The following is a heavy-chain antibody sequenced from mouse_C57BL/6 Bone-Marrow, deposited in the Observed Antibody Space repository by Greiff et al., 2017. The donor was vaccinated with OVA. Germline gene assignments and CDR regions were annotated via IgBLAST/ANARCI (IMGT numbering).Heavy chain of an antibody. CDR2: IYPSDSET. Sequence: QVQLQQPGAELVRPGSSVKLSCKASGYTFTSYWMDWVKQRPGQGLEWIGNIYPSDSETHYNQKFKDKATLTVDKSSSTAYMQLSSLTSEDSAVYYCARTNWGDFDYWGQGTTLTVSS. D-gene: IGHD4-1*01. J-gene: IGHJ2*01. V-gene: IGHV1-61*01. CDR1: GYTFTSYW. CDR3: ARTNWGDFDY.